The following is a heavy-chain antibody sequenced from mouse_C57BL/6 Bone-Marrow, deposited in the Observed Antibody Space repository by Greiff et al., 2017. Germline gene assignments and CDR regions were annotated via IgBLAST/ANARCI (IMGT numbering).Heavy chain of an antibody. J-gene: IGHJ3*01. CDR2: ISSGSSTI. D-gene: IGHD2-3*01. Sequence: EVKLMESGGGLVKPGGSLKLSCAASGFTFSDYGMHWVRQAPEKGLEWVAYISSGSSTIYYADTVKGRFTISSDNATNTLFLQMTSLRSEDTAMYYCARLGLLRFAYWGQGTLVTVSA. CDR1: GFTFSDYG. CDR3: ARLGLLRFAY. V-gene: IGHV5-17*01.